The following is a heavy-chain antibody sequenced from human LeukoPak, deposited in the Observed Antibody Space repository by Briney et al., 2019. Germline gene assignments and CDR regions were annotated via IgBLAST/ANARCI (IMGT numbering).Heavy chain of an antibody. CDR3: AKGSGWYYVSFDY. CDR1: GGSISSGNW. Sequence: PSETLSLTCAVSGGSISSGNWWSWVRQPPGKGLEWIGEISHSGNTKYNPSLKGRVIISMDKSKNQFSLEVNSVTAADTAVYYCAKGSGWYYVSFDYWGLGTLVTVSS. V-gene: IGHV4-4*02. J-gene: IGHJ4*02. CDR2: ISHSGNT. D-gene: IGHD6-19*01.